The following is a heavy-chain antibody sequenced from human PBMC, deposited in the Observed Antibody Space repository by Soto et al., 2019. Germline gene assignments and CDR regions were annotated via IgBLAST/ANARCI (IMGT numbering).Heavy chain of an antibody. CDR1: GFTFSRFG. D-gene: IGHD3-10*01. CDR3: ARDLGSYSSGTSHFDY. J-gene: IGHJ4*02. V-gene: IGHV3-33*01. CDR2: ISYDGSGT. Sequence: QVQLVESGGGVVQPGTSLRLSCAASGFTFSRFGFHWVRQAPGKGLEWGAIISYDGSGTYYADSVKGRFTISKDNSKNALYLQMNSLTAEDTAVYYCARDLGSYSSGTSHFDYWGQGTLVTVSS.